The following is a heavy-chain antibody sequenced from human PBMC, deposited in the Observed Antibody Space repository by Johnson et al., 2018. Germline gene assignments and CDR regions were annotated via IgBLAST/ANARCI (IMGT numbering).Heavy chain of an antibody. CDR1: GLTFNRYW. Sequence: VQLVQSGGGLVQPGGSXRLSCAASGLTFNRYWVSWVRQATGRALEWVAIIKYDGTEKYYLDSVSGRFTISRANTKNSLYLQMDSLRAEDTAVYYCAREVLYCNGSRCYWHYSDMWGQGTMVSVSS. V-gene: IGHV3-7*03. CDR3: AREVLYCNGSRCYWHYSDM. J-gene: IGHJ3*02. CDR2: IKYDGTEK. D-gene: IGHD2-15*01.